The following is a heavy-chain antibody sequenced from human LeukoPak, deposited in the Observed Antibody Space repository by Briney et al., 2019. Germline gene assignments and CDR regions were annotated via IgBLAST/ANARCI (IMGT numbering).Heavy chain of an antibody. CDR2: ISYDGSSK. D-gene: IGHD2-21*02. Sequence: GGSLRLSCAASGFSFSSYAMHWVRQAPGKGLEWVALISYDGSSKYYADSVKGRFTISRDNSKNTLYLQMNSLRAGDTAVYYCARELVVVTTISGHYWGQGTLVTVSS. V-gene: IGHV3-30-3*01. CDR1: GFSFSSYA. J-gene: IGHJ4*02. CDR3: ARELVVVTTISGHY.